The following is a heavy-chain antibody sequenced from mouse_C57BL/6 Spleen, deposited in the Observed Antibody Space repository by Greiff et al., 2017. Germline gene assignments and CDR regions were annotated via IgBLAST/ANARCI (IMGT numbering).Heavy chain of an antibody. D-gene: IGHD3-2*02. J-gene: IGHJ4*01. V-gene: IGHV1-55*01. CDR3: ARDSSGYFFYAMDY. CDR1: GYTFTSYW. CDR2: IYPGSGST. Sequence: VQLQQSGAELVKPGASVKMSCKASGYTFTSYWITWVKQRPGQGLEWIGDIYPGSGSTNYNEKFKSKATLTVDTSSSTAYMQLSSLTSEDSAVYYCARDSSGYFFYAMDYWGQGTSVTVSS.